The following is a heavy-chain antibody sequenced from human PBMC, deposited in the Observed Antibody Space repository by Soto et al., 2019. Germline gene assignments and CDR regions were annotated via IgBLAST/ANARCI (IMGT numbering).Heavy chain of an antibody. CDR1: GYTFTGYY. D-gene: IGHD3-3*01. CDR3: ARGWDFWSGPYGMDV. V-gene: IGHV1-2*04. J-gene: IGHJ6*02. CDR2: INPNSGGT. Sequence: ASVKVSCKASGYTFTGYYMHWLRQAPGQGLEWMGWINPNSGGTNYAQKFQGWVTMTRDTSISTAYMELSRLRSDDTAVYYCARGWDFWSGPYGMDVWGQGTTVTVSS.